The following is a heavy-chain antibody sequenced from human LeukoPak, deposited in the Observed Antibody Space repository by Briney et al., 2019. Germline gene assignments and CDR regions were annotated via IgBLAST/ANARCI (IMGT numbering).Heavy chain of an antibody. V-gene: IGHV3-33*01. CDR2: IWSNGNDK. D-gene: IGHD4-17*01. Sequence: GGSLRLSCAASAFTFSYYGMHWVRQAPGKGLEWVAVIWSNGNDKYYVDSVKGRFTVSRDNSKNTLYLQMDSLRAEDTAVYYCFGATVTTTFDPWGQGTLVTVSS. CDR3: FGATVTTTFDP. J-gene: IGHJ5*02. CDR1: AFTFSYYG.